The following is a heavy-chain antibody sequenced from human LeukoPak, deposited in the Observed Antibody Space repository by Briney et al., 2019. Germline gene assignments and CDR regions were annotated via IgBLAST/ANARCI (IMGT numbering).Heavy chain of an antibody. J-gene: IGHJ3*02. V-gene: IGHV4-59*01. CDR2: LYSRGSP. Sequence: SETLSVTRPGSGASISTYYWSWIRQPPAKGLEWIGYLYSRGSPNYNPPLKRRVPISVDTSKNHFSLTLRSVTAADTAVYYCARLQPNSGEWAFDTWGQGTMVTVSS. D-gene: IGHD1-1*01. CDR3: ARLQPNSGEWAFDT. CDR1: GASISTYY.